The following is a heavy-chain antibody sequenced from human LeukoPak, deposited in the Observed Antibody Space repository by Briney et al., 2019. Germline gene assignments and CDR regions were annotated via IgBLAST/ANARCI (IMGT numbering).Heavy chain of an antibody. J-gene: IGHJ6*02. CDR1: GGSISRYF. CDR2: IYYTGST. V-gene: IGHV4-59*01. Sequence: SETLSLTCTVSGGSISRYFWSWIRQPPGKGLEWIGYIYYTGSTDYNPSLMSRVTISLDTSKNQFSLRLSSLTAADTAVYYCARYSGMTVAGTVYYGMDVWGQGTTVTVSS. D-gene: IGHD6-19*01. CDR3: ARYSGMTVAGTVYYGMDV.